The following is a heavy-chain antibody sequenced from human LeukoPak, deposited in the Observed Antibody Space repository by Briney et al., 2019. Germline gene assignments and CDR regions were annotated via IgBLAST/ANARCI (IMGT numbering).Heavy chain of an antibody. CDR1: GFTFSRYG. V-gene: IGHV3-30*02. J-gene: IGHJ4*02. D-gene: IGHD3-10*01. Sequence: GGSLRLSCAASGFTFSRYGMHWVRQAPGKGLEWVAFIRYDESDKKYKDSVKGRFTVSKDNPKNTLSLQMHSLRVEDTAVYYCATHYYASGNYYNPIFYWGQGALVTVSS. CDR2: IRYDESDK. CDR3: ATHYYASGNYYNPIFY.